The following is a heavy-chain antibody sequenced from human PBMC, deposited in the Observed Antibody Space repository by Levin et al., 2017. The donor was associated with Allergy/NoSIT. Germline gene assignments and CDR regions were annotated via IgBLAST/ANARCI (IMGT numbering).Heavy chain of an antibody. CDR3: AKNRRYSSTWYDPEYYFDY. CDR2: ISGSGGSS. Sequence: GESLKISCAASEFTFSSYDMSWVRQAPGKGLEWVSVISGSGGSSYYADSVKGRFTISRDNSKNTLYLQMNNLRVEDTAVYYCAKNRRYSSTWYDPEYYFDYWGQGTLVTVSS. V-gene: IGHV3-23*01. D-gene: IGHD6-13*01. J-gene: IGHJ4*02. CDR1: EFTFSSYD.